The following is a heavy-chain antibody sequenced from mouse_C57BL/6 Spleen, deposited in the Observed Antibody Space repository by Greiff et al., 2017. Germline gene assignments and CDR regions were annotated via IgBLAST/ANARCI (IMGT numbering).Heavy chain of an antibody. J-gene: IGHJ1*03. Sequence: EVQLQQSGPELVQPGASVKISCKASGYSFTGYYMNWVKQSPEKSLEWIGEINPSTGGTTYNQKFKAKATLTVDKSSSTAYMQLKSLTSEDSAVYYCARLLPGWYFDVWGTGTTVTVSS. D-gene: IGHD1-1*01. CDR2: INPSTGGT. V-gene: IGHV1-42*01. CDR1: GYSFTGYY. CDR3: ARLLPGWYFDV.